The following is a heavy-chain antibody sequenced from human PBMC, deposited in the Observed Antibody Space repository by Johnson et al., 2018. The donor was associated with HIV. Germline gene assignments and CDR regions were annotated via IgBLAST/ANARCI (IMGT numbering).Heavy chain of an antibody. Sequence: VQLVESGGGLIQPGGSLRLSCAASGFTVSSNYMSWVRQAPGKGLEWVSAIGTAGDTYYPGSVKGRFTISRENAKNSLYLQMNSLRAEDTAVYFCARGVKQQLSVVDAFDIWGQGTMVIVSS. CDR1: GFTVSSNY. V-gene: IGHV3-13*01. CDR3: ARGVKQQLSVVDAFDI. CDR2: IGTAGDT. J-gene: IGHJ3*02. D-gene: IGHD1-1*01.